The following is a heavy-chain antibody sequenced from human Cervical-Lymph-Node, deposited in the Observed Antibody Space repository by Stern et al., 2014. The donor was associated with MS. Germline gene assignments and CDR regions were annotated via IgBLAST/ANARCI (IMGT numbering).Heavy chain of an antibody. J-gene: IGHJ6*02. Sequence: QVQLQESGPGLVKPSQTLSLPCTVSGGSISSDNYYWTWIRQHPGKGLEWIGHIYYSGTTSSTPSLKRRVSIPVDTSQNLFPMRLGSVTAADTAVYYCARDHFTTSLDVGGQGTTVTV. D-gene: IGHD3-22*01. CDR3: ARDHFTTSLDV. V-gene: IGHV4-31*03. CDR2: IYYSGTT. CDR1: GGSISSDNYY.